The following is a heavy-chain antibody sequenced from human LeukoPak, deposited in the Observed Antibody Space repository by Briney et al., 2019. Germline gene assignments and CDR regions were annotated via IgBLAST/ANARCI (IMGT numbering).Heavy chain of an antibody. J-gene: IGHJ4*02. CDR3: ASLYCSGDSCYPRY. D-gene: IGHD2-15*01. Sequence: SETLSLTCAVSGGSISSGGYSWSWIRQPPGKGLEWIGYIYHSGSTYYNPSLKSRITMSVDTSKNQFSLSLNSVTAADTAVYYCASLYCSGDSCYPRYWGQGTLVAVSS. CDR1: GGSISSGGYS. CDR2: IYHSGST. V-gene: IGHV4-30-2*01.